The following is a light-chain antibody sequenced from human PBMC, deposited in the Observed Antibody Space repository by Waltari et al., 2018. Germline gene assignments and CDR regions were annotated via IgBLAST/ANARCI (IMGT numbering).Light chain of an antibody. CDR2: KND. CDR1: SSNIGSIS. V-gene: IGLV1-47*01. CDR3: AAWDDSLNGWE. Sequence: QSVLPQPPSTSGTPGQGVTISCSGGSSNIGSISVYWYLQVPGTAPKLLMFKNDQRPSGVPDRISGSKSGTSASLAINGLRSDDEGDYYCAAWDDSLNGWEFGGGTKVTVL. J-gene: IGLJ2*01.